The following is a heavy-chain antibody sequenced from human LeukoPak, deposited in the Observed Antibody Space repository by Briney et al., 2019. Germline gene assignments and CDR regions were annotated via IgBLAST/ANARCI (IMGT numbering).Heavy chain of an antibody. CDR1: GGSISSSSYY. J-gene: IGHJ3*02. V-gene: IGHV4-39*01. D-gene: IGHD3-3*01. Sequence: SETLSLTCTVSGGSISSSSYYWGWIRQPPGKGLEWIGSIYYSGSTYYNPSLKSRVTISVDTSKNQFSLKLSSVTAADTAVYYCASHYYDFWSGYYSDAFDIWGQGTMVTVSS. CDR3: ASHYYDFWSGYYSDAFDI. CDR2: IYYSGST.